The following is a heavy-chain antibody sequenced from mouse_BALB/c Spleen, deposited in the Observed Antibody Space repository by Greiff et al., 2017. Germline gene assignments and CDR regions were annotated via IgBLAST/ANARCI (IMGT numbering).Heavy chain of an antibody. CDR1: GFTFSSYA. Sequence: DVMLVESGGGLVKPGGSLKLSCAASGFTFSSYAMSWVRQTPEKRLEWVASISSGGSTYYPDSVKGRFTISRDNARNILYLQMSSLRSEDTAMYYCARYEITTEAAWAYWGQGTLVTVSA. V-gene: IGHV5-6-5*01. D-gene: IGHD2-4*01. CDR2: ISSGGST. CDR3: ARYEITTEAAWAY. J-gene: IGHJ3*01.